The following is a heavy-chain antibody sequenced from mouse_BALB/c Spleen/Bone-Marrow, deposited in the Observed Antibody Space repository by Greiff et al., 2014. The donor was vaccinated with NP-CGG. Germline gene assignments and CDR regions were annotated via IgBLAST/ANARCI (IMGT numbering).Heavy chain of an antibody. CDR1: GFNIEDTY. Sequence: EVKLVESGAELVKPGASVKLSCTASGFNIEDTYMHWVKQRPEQGLEWIGRIDPANGNTKYDPKFQGKATITADTSSNTAYLQLSSLTSEDTAVYYCARYYYAMDYWGQGTSVTVSS. CDR2: IDPANGNT. J-gene: IGHJ4*01. CDR3: ARYYYAMDY. V-gene: IGHV14-3*02.